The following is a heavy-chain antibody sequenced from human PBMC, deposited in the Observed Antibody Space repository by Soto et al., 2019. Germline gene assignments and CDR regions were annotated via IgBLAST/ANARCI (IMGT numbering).Heavy chain of an antibody. V-gene: IGHV6-1*01. J-gene: IGHJ6*02. CDR3: ARSEEDSDYYYYGLDV. Sequence: SQPLSLTCFISGDRVSLSSVARNWVRQSPSRGLEWLGRTYYRSRWYSDFAVSVRGRIVINADTSKNQFSLQLNSVTPEDTAVYFCARSEEDSDYYYYGLDVWGQGTTVTVS. CDR1: GDRVSLSSVA. CDR2: TYYRSRWYS. D-gene: IGHD2-15*01.